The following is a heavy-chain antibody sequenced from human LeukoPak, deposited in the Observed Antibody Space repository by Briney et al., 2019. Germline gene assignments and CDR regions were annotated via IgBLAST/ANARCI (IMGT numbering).Heavy chain of an antibody. CDR2: ISYDGSNK. Sequence: GGSLRLSCAASGFTFSSYGMHWVRQAPGKGLEWVAVISYDGSNKYYADSVKGRFTISRDNSKNTLYLQMNSLRAEDTAVYYCAKDVWPLYGDYGKYGMDVWGQGTTVTVSS. J-gene: IGHJ6*02. CDR1: GFTFSSYG. CDR3: AKDVWPLYGDYGKYGMDV. V-gene: IGHV3-30*18. D-gene: IGHD4-17*01.